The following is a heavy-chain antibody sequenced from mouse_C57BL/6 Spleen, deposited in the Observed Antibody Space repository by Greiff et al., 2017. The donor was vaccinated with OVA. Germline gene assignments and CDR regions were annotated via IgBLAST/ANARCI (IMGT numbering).Heavy chain of an antibody. Sequence: QVHVKQPGAELVMPGASVKLSCKASGYTFTSYWMHWVKQRPGQGLEWIGEIDPSDSYTNYNQKFKGKSTLTVDKSSSTAYMQLSSLTSEDSAVYYCARLRAAQAEMDYWGQGTSVTVSS. CDR2: IDPSDSYT. CDR3: ARLRAAQAEMDY. CDR1: GYTFTSYW. V-gene: IGHV1-69*01. J-gene: IGHJ4*01. D-gene: IGHD3-2*02.